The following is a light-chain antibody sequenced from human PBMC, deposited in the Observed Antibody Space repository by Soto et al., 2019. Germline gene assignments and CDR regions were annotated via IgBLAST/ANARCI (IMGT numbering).Light chain of an antibody. V-gene: IGKV1-27*01. CDR1: QGSSNY. Sequence: DIQMTQSPSSLSASVGDIVTITCRASQGSSNYLAWYQQKPGKVPKLLIYAASTLQSGVPYRFSGSGSGTDFTLDISILQPEDVATYYCQKFDSAPPTFGQGTKVEIK. J-gene: IGKJ1*01. CDR3: QKFDSAPPT. CDR2: AAS.